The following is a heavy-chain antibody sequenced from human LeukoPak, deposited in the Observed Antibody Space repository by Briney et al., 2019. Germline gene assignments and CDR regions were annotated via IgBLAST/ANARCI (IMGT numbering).Heavy chain of an antibody. CDR2: IYYSGST. J-gene: IGHJ4*02. Sequence: SETLSLTCTVSGGSINSYYWSWIRQPPGKGLEWIGYIYYSGSTNYNPSLKSRVTISVDTSNNQFSLKLSSVTAADTAVYYCARVPYYYGSGSFSYWGQGTLVTVSS. CDR3: ARVPYYYGSGSFSY. V-gene: IGHV4-59*12. D-gene: IGHD3-10*01. CDR1: GGSINSYY.